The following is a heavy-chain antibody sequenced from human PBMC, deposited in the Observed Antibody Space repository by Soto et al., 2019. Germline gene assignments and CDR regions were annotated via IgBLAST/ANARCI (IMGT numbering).Heavy chain of an antibody. D-gene: IGHD6-13*01. Sequence: GRSLRLSCAASGFTFSSYSMNWVRQAPGKGLEWVSSISSSSSYIYYADSVKGRFTISRDNAKNSLYLQMNSLRAEDTAVYYCARDDRIAAAANWFDPWGQGTLVTVSS. CDR3: ARDDRIAAAANWFDP. J-gene: IGHJ5*02. CDR2: ISSSSSYI. V-gene: IGHV3-21*01. CDR1: GFTFSSYS.